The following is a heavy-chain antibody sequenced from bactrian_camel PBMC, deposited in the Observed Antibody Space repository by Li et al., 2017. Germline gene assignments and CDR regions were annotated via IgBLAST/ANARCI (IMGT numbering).Heavy chain of an antibody. CDR2: IDTGDGST. D-gene: IGHD1*01. CDR1: GYTFNTYS. V-gene: IGHV3S26*01. CDR3: AADAVNLQMARWYTY. J-gene: IGHJ4*01. Sequence: HVQLVESGGGSALAGGSVRLSCAASGYTFNTYSWFRQAPGQEREGVAAIDTGDGSTTYANSVKGRFAISKGSPENTLHLQMNSLKPEDTAEYYCAADAVNLQMARWYTYWGQGTQVTVS.